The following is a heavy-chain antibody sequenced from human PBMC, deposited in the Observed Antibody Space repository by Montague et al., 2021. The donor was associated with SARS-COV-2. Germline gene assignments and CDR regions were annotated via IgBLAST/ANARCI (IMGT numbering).Heavy chain of an antibody. CDR2: IKQDGSEK. J-gene: IGHJ4*02. CDR3: ARDGGLGFDY. D-gene: IGHD4-23*01. V-gene: IGHV3-7*01. Sequence: SRRLSLSASGFTFSSYWMSWVRQAPGKGLEWVANIKQDGSEKYYVDSVKGRFTISRDNAKNSLYLQMISLRAEDTAVYYCARDGGLGFDYWGQGTLVTASS. CDR1: GFTFSSYW.